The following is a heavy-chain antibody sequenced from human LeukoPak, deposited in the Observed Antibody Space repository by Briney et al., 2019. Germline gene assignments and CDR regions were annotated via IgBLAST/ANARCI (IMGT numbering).Heavy chain of an antibody. J-gene: IGHJ3*02. V-gene: IGHV3-53*04. D-gene: IGHD3-22*01. CDR3: ARYGRYYDSSIAFDI. CDR2: IYSGGST. Sequence: SGGSLRLSCAASGFTVSSNYMSWVRQAPGKGLEWVSVIYSGGSTYYADSVKGRFTISRHNSKNTLYLQMNSLRAEDTAVYYCARYGRYYDSSIAFDIWGQGTMVTVSS. CDR1: GFTVSSNY.